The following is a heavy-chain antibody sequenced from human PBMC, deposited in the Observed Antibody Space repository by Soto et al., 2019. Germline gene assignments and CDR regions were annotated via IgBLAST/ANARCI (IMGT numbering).Heavy chain of an antibody. J-gene: IGHJ5*02. CDR1: GYTFRSHG. CDR2: ISVYNGNT. D-gene: IGHD4-17*01. V-gene: IGHV1-18*01. Sequence: QVQLVQSGAEVKEPGASVKVSCKASGYTFRSHGINWVRQAPGQGLEWMGWISVYNGNTKYGQKYEGRVTMTADTSTSTAYMEMRSLRSDDTAVYYCARGAMVYGDYVGGWFDPWGQGTLVTVSS. CDR3: ARGAMVYGDYVGGWFDP.